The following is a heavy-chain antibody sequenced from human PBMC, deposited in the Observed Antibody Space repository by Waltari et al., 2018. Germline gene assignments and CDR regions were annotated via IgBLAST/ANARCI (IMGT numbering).Heavy chain of an antibody. Sequence: QVQLQESGPGLVKPSETLSLTCTVSGGSISSYYWSWIRQPPGKGLEWIGYIYYSGSTNYNPSPKSRVTISVDTSKNQFSLKLSSVTAADTAVYYCARDQTYGSGSYYDSWGQGTLVTVSS. CDR1: GGSISSYY. J-gene: IGHJ4*02. D-gene: IGHD3-10*01. V-gene: IGHV4-59*01. CDR3: ARDQTYGSGSYYDS. CDR2: IYYSGST.